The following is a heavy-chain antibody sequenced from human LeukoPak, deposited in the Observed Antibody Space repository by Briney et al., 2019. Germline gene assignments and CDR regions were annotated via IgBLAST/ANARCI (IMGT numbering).Heavy chain of an antibody. V-gene: IGHV4-34*01. D-gene: IGHD4-11*01. Sequence: SETLSLTCAVYGGSFSGYYWSWIRQPPGKGLEWIGEINHSGSTNYNPSLKSRVTISVDTSKNQFSLKLSSVTAADTAVYYCAREGVSKIKSNWFDPWGQGTLVTVSS. J-gene: IGHJ5*02. CDR1: GGSFSGYY. CDR3: AREGVSKIKSNWFDP. CDR2: INHSGST.